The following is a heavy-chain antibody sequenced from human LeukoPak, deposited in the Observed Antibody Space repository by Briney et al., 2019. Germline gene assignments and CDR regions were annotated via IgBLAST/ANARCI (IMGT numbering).Heavy chain of an antibody. CDR3: ARGPGSSWYSIRRYYYMDV. D-gene: IGHD6-13*01. J-gene: IGHJ6*03. CDR2: INHSGST. Sequence: SETLSLTCAVYGGSFSGYYWSWIRQPPGKGLEWIGEINHSGSTNYNPSLKSRVTISVDTSKNQFSLKLSSVTAADTAVYYCARGPGSSWYSIRRYYYMDVWGKGTTVTVSS. V-gene: IGHV4-34*01. CDR1: GGSFSGYY.